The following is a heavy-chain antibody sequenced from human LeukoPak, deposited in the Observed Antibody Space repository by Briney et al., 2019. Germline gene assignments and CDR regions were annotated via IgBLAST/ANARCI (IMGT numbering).Heavy chain of an antibody. J-gene: IGHJ4*02. V-gene: IGHV4-30-4*08. Sequence: SETLSLTCTVSGGSISSGDYYWSWIRQPPGKGLEWIGYIYYSGSTYYNPSLKSRVTISVDTSKNQFSLKLSSVTAADTAVYYCARVLERFLEWLGAPTQTFDYWGQGTLVTVSS. CDR3: ARVLERFLEWLGAPTQTFDY. CDR1: GGSISSGDYY. CDR2: IYYSGST. D-gene: IGHD3-3*01.